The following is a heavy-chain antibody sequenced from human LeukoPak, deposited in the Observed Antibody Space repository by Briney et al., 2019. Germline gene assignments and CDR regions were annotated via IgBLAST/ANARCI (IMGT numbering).Heavy chain of an antibody. CDR1: GFTFSSYA. Sequence: GGSLRLSCAASGFTFSSYAMSWVRQAPGKGLEWVSAISGSGGSTYYADSVKGRFAISRDNSKSTLYLQMNSLRAEDTAVYYCAKSMVRGVFDYWGQGTLVTVSS. D-gene: IGHD3-10*01. CDR2: ISGSGGST. CDR3: AKSMVRGVFDY. J-gene: IGHJ4*02. V-gene: IGHV3-23*01.